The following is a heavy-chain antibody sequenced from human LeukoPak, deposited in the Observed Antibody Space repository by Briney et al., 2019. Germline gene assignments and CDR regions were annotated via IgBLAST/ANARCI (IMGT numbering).Heavy chain of an antibody. V-gene: IGHV4-59*01. Sequence: SETLSLTCTVSGGSISSYYWSWIRQPPGKGLEWIGYIYYSGSTNYNPPLKSRVTISVDTSKNQFSLKLSSVTAADTAVYYCARALRYYDSSGGVAFDIWGQGTMVTVSS. D-gene: IGHD3-22*01. J-gene: IGHJ3*02. CDR2: IYYSGST. CDR1: GGSISSYY. CDR3: ARALRYYDSSGGVAFDI.